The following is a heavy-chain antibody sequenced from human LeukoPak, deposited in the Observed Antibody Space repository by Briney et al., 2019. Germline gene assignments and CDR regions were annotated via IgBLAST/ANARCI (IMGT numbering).Heavy chain of an antibody. Sequence: GGSLRLSCAASGFTFSGYGMHWVRLAPGKGLEWVADIWFDGKNEHFAASVKGRFTISRDNSKRTMYLQINSLRAEDTAVYYCARDRHCVNGLCHNSPGMDVWGRGTTVTVSS. V-gene: IGHV3-33*01. CDR3: ARDRHCVNGLCHNSPGMDV. J-gene: IGHJ6*02. CDR1: GFTFSGYG. D-gene: IGHD2-8*01. CDR2: IWFDGKNE.